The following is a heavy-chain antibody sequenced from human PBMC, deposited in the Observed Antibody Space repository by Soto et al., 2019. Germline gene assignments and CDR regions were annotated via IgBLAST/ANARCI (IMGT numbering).Heavy chain of an antibody. V-gene: IGHV1-2*02. J-gene: IGHJ4*02. CDR1: GYTFTGYY. CDR2: INPNSGGT. D-gene: IGHD5-12*01. Sequence: ASVKVSCKASGYTFTGYYMHWVRQAPGQGLEWMGWINPNSGGTNYAQKFQGRVTMTRDTSTSTAYMELRSLRSDDTAVYYCARGGYDYYYLDYWGQGTLVTVSS. CDR3: ARGGYDYYYLDY.